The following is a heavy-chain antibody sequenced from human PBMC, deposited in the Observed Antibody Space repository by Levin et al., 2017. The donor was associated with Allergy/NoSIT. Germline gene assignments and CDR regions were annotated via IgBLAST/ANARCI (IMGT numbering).Heavy chain of an antibody. J-gene: IGHJ5*02. Sequence: KASETLSLTCTVSGGSISSGGYYWSWIRQHPGKGLEWIGDIYYSGSTYYNPSLKSRVSISVDTSKNQFSLKLSSVTAADTAVYYCARTTKYTSGWNWIDPWGQGTLVTVSS. V-gene: IGHV4-31*03. CDR3: ARTTKYTSGWNWIDP. D-gene: IGHD6-19*01. CDR2: IYYSGST. CDR1: GGSISSGGYY.